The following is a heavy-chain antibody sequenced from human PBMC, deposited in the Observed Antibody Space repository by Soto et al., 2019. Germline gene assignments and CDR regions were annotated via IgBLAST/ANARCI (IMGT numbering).Heavy chain of an antibody. V-gene: IGHV3-23*01. Sequence: EVQLLESGGGLVQPGGSLRLSCAASGFTFSSYAMSWVRQAPGKGLEWVSAISGSGGSTYYADSVKGRFTISRDNSKNTLYLQMYSLRAEDTAVYYCANAIAVAGRVDYWGQGTLVTVSS. CDR2: ISGSGGST. D-gene: IGHD6-19*01. CDR1: GFTFSSYA. CDR3: ANAIAVAGRVDY. J-gene: IGHJ4*02.